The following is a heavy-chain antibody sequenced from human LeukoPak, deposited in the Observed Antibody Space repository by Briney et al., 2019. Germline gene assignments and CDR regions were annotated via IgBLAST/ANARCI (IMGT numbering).Heavy chain of an antibody. J-gene: IGHJ1*01. V-gene: IGHV1-46*01. CDR1: GYTFTSYY. CDR2: INPSGGST. Sequence: GASVKVSCKASGYTFTSYYMHWVRQAPGQGLEWMGIINPSGGSTSYAQKLQGRVTMTRNTSIGTAYMELSSLTSEDTAVYYCARNGQQVRYFQHWGQGTLITVSS. D-gene: IGHD6-13*01. CDR3: ARNGQQVRYFQH.